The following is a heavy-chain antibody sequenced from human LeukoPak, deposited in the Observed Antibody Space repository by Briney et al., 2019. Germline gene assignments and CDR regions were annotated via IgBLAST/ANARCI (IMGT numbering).Heavy chain of an antibody. Sequence: GGSLRLSCAASGFTFTSYGISWVRQAPGQGLEWMGWISAYNGNTNYAQKLQGRVTMTTDTSTSTAYMELRSLRSDDTAVYYCARVPAGNYYGMDVWGQGTTVTVSS. CDR2: ISAYNGNT. CDR3: ARVPAGNYYGMDV. CDR1: GFTFTSYG. V-gene: IGHV1-18*01. J-gene: IGHJ6*02.